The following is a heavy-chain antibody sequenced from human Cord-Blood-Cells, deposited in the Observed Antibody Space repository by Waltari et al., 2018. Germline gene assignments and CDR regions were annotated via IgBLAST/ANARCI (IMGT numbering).Heavy chain of an antibody. CDR3: ARDQGGYYYGSGSGTFDY. V-gene: IGHV1-69*01. CDR2: IIPIFGTA. J-gene: IGHJ4*02. D-gene: IGHD3-10*01. CDR1: GGTFSSYA. Sequence: QVQLVQSGAAVKKPGSSVKVSCKASGGTFSSYAISWVRQAPGTGLEWMGGIIPIFGTANYAQKFQGRVTITADESTSTAYMELSSLRSEDTAVYYCARDQGGYYYGSGSGTFDYWGQGTLVTVSS.